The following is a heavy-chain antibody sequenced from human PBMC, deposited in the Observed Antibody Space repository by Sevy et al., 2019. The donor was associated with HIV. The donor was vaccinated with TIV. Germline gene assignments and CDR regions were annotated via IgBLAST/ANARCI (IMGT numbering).Heavy chain of an antibody. V-gene: IGHV3-66*01. CDR2: IYSGGST. Sequence: GGSLRLSCAASGFTVSSNYMSWVRQAPGKGLEWVSVIYSGGSTYYAGSVKGRFTISRDNSKNTLYLQMNSLRAEDTAVYYCARDGDSGYAQPGVYFDYWGQGTLVTVSS. J-gene: IGHJ4*02. CDR3: ARDGDSGYAQPGVYFDY. D-gene: IGHD5-12*01. CDR1: GFTVSSNY.